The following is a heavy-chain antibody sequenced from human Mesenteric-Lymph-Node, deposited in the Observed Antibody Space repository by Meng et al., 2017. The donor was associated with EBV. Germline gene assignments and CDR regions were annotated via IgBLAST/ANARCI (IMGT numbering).Heavy chain of an antibody. CDR1: GGSVSTINYY. CDR3: ARDGVQLWSLGDGFDY. Sequence: QLRLQESGPGLVKPSDTLSLTCTVSGGSVSTINYYWAWIRQTPGMGLEWIGYIYYSGSTNYNPSLNSRVTISVDTSKNQFSLKLNSVTAADTAVYYCARDGVQLWSLGDGFDYWGQGTLVTVSS. CDR2: IYYSGST. V-gene: IGHV4-61*05. D-gene: IGHD5-18*01. J-gene: IGHJ4*02.